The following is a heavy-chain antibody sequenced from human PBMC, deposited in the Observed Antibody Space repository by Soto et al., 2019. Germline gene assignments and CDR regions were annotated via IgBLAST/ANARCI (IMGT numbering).Heavy chain of an antibody. D-gene: IGHD3-22*01. V-gene: IGHV1-18*04. CDR2: ISVYNGNT. CDR1: GYSFTSYG. Sequence: ASVKVSGKASGYSFTSYGINWVRQAPGQGLEWMGWISVYNGNTNYAQKFQGRVTMTTDTSTTTAYMELRYLRSDDTAVYFCTRGVYDSSGYLAYWGQGTLVTVSS. CDR3: TRGVYDSSGYLAY. J-gene: IGHJ4*02.